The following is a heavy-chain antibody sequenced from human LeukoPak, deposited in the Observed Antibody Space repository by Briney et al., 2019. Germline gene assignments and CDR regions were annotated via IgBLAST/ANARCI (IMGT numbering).Heavy chain of an antibody. CDR1: GGSISSYY. D-gene: IGHD3-3*01. J-gene: IGHJ4*02. V-gene: IGHV4-59*01. Sequence: SETLSLTCTVSGGSISSYYWSWIRQPPGKGLAGIGYIYYSGSTNYNPSLKSRVTISVDTSKNQFSLKLSSVTAADTAVYYCARAGQYYDFWSASYGGDYFDYWGQGTLVTVSS. CDR3: ARAGQYYDFWSASYGGDYFDY. CDR2: IYYSGST.